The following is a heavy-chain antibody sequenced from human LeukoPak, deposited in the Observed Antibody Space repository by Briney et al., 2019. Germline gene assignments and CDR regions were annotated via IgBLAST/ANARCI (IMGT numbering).Heavy chain of an antibody. J-gene: IGHJ5*02. D-gene: IGHD2-2*01. CDR1: GFTFSSYG. V-gene: IGHV3-30*02. CDR3: AKDQGNSWPIWFDP. Sequence: GGSLRLSCAASGFTFSSYGMHWVRQAPGKGLEWVAFIRYDGSNKYYADSVKGRFTISRDNSKNTLYLQMNSLRAEDTAVYYCAKDQGNSWPIWFDPWGQGTLVTVSS. CDR2: IRYDGSNK.